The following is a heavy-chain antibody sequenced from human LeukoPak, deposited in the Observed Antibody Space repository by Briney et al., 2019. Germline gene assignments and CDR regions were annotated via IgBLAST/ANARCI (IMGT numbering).Heavy chain of an antibody. Sequence: PGRSLRLSCAASGFTFSSYAMHWVRQAPGKGLEWVAVISYDGSNKYYADSVKGRFTISRDNSKNTLYLQMNSLRAEDTAVYYCAKHWRKPSYIVVVTAIRGGSFDYWGQGTLVTVSS. CDR1: GFTFSSYA. V-gene: IGHV3-30-3*01. D-gene: IGHD2-21*02. CDR3: AKHWRKPSYIVVVTAIRGGSFDY. J-gene: IGHJ4*02. CDR2: ISYDGSNK.